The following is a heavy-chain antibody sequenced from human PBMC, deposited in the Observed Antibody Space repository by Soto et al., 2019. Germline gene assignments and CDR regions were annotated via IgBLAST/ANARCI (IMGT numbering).Heavy chain of an antibody. CDR3: VRVEETSGGGAFDY. J-gene: IGHJ4*02. D-gene: IGHD6-19*01. CDR2: INGDGSVT. V-gene: IGHV3-74*01. CDR1: GFTFSGFW. Sequence: EVQLVESGGGLVQPGGSLRLSCTASGFTFSGFWMPWVRQAPGKGLVWVSRINGDGSVTNYADSVQGRFTISRDNSKARRYVQMSSLRGEDTAVYYCVRVEETSGGGAFDYWGQGTMVTVSS.